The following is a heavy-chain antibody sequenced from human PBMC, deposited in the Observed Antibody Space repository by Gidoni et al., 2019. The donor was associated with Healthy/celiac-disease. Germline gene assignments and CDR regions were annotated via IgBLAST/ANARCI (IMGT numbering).Heavy chain of an antibody. CDR3: ASDLHYYDSRTDAFDI. Sequence: QVQLVQSGAEVKKPGSSVKVSCKASGGTFSSYAISWVRQAPGQGLEWMGGIIPIFGTANYAQKFQGRVTITADESTSTAYMELSSLRSEDTAVYYCASDLHYYDSRTDAFDIWGQGTLVTVSS. D-gene: IGHD3-22*01. CDR2: IIPIFGTA. J-gene: IGHJ3*02. CDR1: GGTFSSYA. V-gene: IGHV1-69*01.